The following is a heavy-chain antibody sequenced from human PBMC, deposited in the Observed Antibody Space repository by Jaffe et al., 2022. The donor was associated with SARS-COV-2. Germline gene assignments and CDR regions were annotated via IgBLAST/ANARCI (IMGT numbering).Heavy chain of an antibody. CDR3: AKDIALTPALYFDY. V-gene: IGHV3-9*01. J-gene: IGHJ4*02. Sequence: EVQLVESGGGLVQPGRSLRLSCAASGFTFDDYAMHWVRQAPGKGLEWVSGISWNSGSIGYADSVKGRFTISRDNAKNSLYLQMNSLRAEDTALYYCAKDIALTPALYFDYWGQGTLVTVSS. CDR2: ISWNSGSI. CDR1: GFTFDDYA. D-gene: IGHD3-9*01.